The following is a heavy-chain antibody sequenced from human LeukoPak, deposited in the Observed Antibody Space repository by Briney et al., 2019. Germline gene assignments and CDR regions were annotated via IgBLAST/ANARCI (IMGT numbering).Heavy chain of an antibody. V-gene: IGHV1-69*04. J-gene: IGHJ4*02. CDR2: IIPILGIA. CDR1: GGTFSSYA. CDR3: AGDSSGYYNL. D-gene: IGHD3-22*01. Sequence: SVKVSCKASGGTFSSYAISWVRQAPGQGLEWMGRIIPILGIANYAQKFQGRVTITADKSTSTAYMELSSLRSADTAVYYCAGDSSGYYNLWGQGTLVTVSS.